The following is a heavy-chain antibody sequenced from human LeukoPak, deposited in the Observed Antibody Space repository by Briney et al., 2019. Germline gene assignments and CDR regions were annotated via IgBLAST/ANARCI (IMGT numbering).Heavy chain of an antibody. CDR3: AKGLSVVVVPAALVDY. J-gene: IGHJ4*02. CDR1: GFTFSSYS. CDR2: ISASSSSI. Sequence: PGGSLRLSCAASGFTFSSYSMHWVRQAPGKGLEWVSSISASSSSIYYADSVKGRFTISRDNAKNSLYLQMNSLRADDTAVYYCAKGLSVVVVPAALVDYWGQGTLVTVSS. D-gene: IGHD2-2*01. V-gene: IGHV3-21*04.